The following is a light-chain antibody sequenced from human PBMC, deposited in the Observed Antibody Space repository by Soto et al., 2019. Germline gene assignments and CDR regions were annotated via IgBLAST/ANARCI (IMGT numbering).Light chain of an antibody. J-gene: IGKJ4*01. V-gene: IGKV1-5*03. CDR3: QEYKSCSHT. CDR2: KAS. Sequence: DIQSTQSLSILSARVGDRVTITCRASQSISSWLAWYQQKPGKAPNLLIHKASHLESGVPSRFSGSGSGTEFTLTICSLQPGDFATYYCQEYKSCSHTFGGGTKV. CDR1: QSISSW.